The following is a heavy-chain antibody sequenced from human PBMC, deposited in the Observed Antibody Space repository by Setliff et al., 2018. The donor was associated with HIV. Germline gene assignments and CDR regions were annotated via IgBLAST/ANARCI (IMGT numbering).Heavy chain of an antibody. Sequence: GGSLRLSCAASGFTVGSTYMTWVRQAPGKGLEWVSVIYRGGPTYYANSVKGRFSISRDNAKDSVYLQMNTLRVEDTAVYYCAREATPRHSSGWVYFDYWGQGMMVTVSS. CDR2: IYRGGPT. D-gene: IGHD6-19*01. V-gene: IGHV3-66*01. CDR3: AREATPRHSSGWVYFDY. J-gene: IGHJ4*02. CDR1: GFTVGSTY.